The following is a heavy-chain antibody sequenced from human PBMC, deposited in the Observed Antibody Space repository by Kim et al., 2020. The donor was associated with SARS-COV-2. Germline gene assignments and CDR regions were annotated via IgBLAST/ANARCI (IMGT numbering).Heavy chain of an antibody. CDR1: GYSFTSYW. D-gene: IGHD3-16*01. CDR3: ARRWESEDLRCYFDY. CDR2: IYPGDSDT. Sequence: GESLKISCKGSGYSFTSYWIGWVRQMPGKGLEWMGIIYPGDSDTRYSPSFQGQVTISADKSISTAYLQWSSLKASDTAMYYCARRWESEDLRCYFDYWGQGTLVTISS. J-gene: IGHJ4*02. V-gene: IGHV5-51*01.